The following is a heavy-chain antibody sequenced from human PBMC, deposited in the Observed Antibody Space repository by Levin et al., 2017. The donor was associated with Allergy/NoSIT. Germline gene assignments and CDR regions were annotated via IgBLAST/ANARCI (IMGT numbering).Heavy chain of an antibody. CDR2: ISNIGGAT. CDR3: ARGGVTYNYYLDY. Sequence: GGSLRLSCAASGFTFSTYGMSWVRQAPGKGLEWVSTISNIGGATFYADPVKGRFTISRDDSKNTVYLQMNSLRAEDTAVYYCARGGVTYNYYLDYWGQGTLVTVSS. J-gene: IGHJ4*02. V-gene: IGHV3-23*01. CDR1: GFTFSTYG. D-gene: IGHD5-24*01.